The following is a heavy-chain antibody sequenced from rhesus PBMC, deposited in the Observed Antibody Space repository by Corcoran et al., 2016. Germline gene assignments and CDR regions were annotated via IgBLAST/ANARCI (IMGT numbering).Heavy chain of an antibody. CDR1: GGSLSGYYY. V-gene: IGHV4-73*01. CDR3: ARDGVLKTFDV. CDR2: IDGNSAST. J-gene: IGHJ5-1*01. Sequence: QVKLQQWGEGLMTPSETLSLPCAVYGGSLSGYYYWSWIRQAPGKGLEWIGNIDGNSASTNYIPSLKNRVTISKDTSKNQFSLKVSSVTAADTAVYYCARDGVLKTFDVWGPGVLVTVSS. D-gene: IGHD3-22*01.